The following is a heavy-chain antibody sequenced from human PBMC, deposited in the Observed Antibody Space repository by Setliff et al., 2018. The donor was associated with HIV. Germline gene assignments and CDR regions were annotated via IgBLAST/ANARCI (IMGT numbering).Heavy chain of an antibody. J-gene: IGHJ5*01. Sequence: PGGSLRLSCVASRFTFNDYWMSWVRQAPGKGLEWVANIDRDGSETNYVDSVKGRFTIFRDNAKSSMYLQMNSLRAEDTALYFCARDQSLYDETGTFDSWGQGTLVTVS. V-gene: IGHV3-7*01. CDR3: ARDQSLYDETGTFDS. CDR1: RFTFNDYW. CDR2: IDRDGSET. D-gene: IGHD1-7*01.